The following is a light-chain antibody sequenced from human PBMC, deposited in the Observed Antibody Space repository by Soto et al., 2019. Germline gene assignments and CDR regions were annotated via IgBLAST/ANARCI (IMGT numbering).Light chain of an antibody. CDR3: LSYADTAYV. J-gene: IGLJ1*01. CDR1: SSDVGGYNY. Sequence: QSVLTQPPSAPGSPGQSVTISCAGTSSDVGGYNYVSWYQQYPGKVPKLMIYEVSERPSGVPDRFSGSKSGNTAFLTVSGLQAEDEADYYCLSYADTAYVFGTGTKV. CDR2: EVS. V-gene: IGLV2-8*01.